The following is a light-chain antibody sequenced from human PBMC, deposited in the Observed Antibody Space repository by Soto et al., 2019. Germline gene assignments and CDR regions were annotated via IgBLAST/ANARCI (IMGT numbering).Light chain of an antibody. CDR3: QQHGSSPLT. Sequence: EIVLTQSPGTLSLSPGERATLSCRASQSVTSSYFAWYQQKPGPAPRLLIYGAYSRATGIPDRCSGSWSGTDFPLTSSIRDPEDLVVYYCQQHGSSPLTFGGGTKVEIK. V-gene: IGKV3-20*01. CDR2: GAY. J-gene: IGKJ4*01. CDR1: QSVTSSY.